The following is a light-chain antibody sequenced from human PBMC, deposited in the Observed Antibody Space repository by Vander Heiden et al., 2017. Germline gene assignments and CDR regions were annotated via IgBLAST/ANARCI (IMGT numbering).Light chain of an antibody. V-gene: IGLV1-40*01. CDR1: DSNIGGGYD. CDR3: QSYDSSVSGSV. CDR2: NDN. Sequence: QSVLTQPPSVSGAPGQRVTITCTGSDSNIGGGYDVHWYQHFVGTVPKLLIYNDNRRPSGVPDRFSASKSGTSVSLAITGLQAEDEADYYCQSYDSSVSGSVFGGGTRLTV. J-gene: IGLJ3*02.